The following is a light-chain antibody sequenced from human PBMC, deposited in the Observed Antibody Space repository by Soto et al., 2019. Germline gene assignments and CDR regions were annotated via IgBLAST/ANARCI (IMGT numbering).Light chain of an antibody. Sequence: DVVLTQSPLSLPVALGQPASISCRSSQSLVFSDGNTYLNWFQQRPGQSPRRLIYKVSNRDSGVTNRFSGSGSGSDFTLKICRGEADHVGVYYCMQGTRWLWTFGQGTKVEIK. CDR2: KVS. CDR1: QSLVFSDGNTY. CDR3: MQGTRWLWT. V-gene: IGKV2-30*01. J-gene: IGKJ1*01.